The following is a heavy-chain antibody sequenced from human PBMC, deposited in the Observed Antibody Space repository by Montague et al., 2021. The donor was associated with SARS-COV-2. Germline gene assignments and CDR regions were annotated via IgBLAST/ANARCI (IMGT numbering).Heavy chain of an antibody. CDR3: AKAHYYDSSGNDN. D-gene: IGHD3-22*01. J-gene: IGHJ4*02. CDR1: GFTFDDSA. CDR2: ISWNSGSI. V-gene: IGHV3-9*01. Sequence: SLRLSCAASGFTFDDSAMHWFRQAPGKGLEWVSGISWNSGSIGYSDSVKGRFTISRDNAKNSLYLQMNSLRAEDTALYYCAKAHYYDSSGNDNWGQGTLVTVSS.